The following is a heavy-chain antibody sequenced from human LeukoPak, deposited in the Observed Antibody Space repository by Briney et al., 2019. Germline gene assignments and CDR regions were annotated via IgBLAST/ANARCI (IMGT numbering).Heavy chain of an antibody. CDR3: ARGRPAEIVVVPAATPPTFDY. J-gene: IGHJ4*02. V-gene: IGHV4-34*01. Sequence: SETLSLTCAVYGGSFSGYYWSWIRQPPGKGLEWIGEINHSASTNYNPSLKSRVTISVDTSKTQFSLKLSSVTAADTAVYYCARGRPAEIVVVPAATPPTFDYWGQGTLVTVSS. CDR1: GGSFSGYY. D-gene: IGHD2-2*01. CDR2: INHSAST.